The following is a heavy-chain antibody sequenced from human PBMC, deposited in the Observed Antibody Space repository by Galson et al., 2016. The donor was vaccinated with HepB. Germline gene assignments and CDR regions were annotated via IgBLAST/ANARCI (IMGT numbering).Heavy chain of an antibody. D-gene: IGHD2-21*01. V-gene: IGHV4-34*01. CDR1: GESFSSYS. J-gene: IGHJ5*01. Sequence: SETLSLTCAVYGESFSSYSWTWIRQSPGKGLEWIGEINHSGTSHSSPSLKSRVTISVDPSKSQFSLNVSSVTAADTAVYFCEGSGVGGDNNWFDSWGQGTLVTVSA. CDR3: EGSGVGGDNNWFDS. CDR2: INHSGTS.